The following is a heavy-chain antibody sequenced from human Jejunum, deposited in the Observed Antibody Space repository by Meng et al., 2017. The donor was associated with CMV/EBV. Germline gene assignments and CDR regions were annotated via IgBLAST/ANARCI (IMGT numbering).Heavy chain of an antibody. CDR3: AKDISRGYAYGYSDY. Sequence: VSGSVLSWVRQVRGKGLDWVAVIWFDATKKYYADSVKGRFTISRDNSKNMLYLQMNSLRAEDTAVYYCAKDISRGYAYGYSDYWGQGTLVTVSS. J-gene: IGHJ4*02. V-gene: IGHV3-33*06. D-gene: IGHD5-18*01. CDR2: IWFDATKK. CDR1: VSGSV.